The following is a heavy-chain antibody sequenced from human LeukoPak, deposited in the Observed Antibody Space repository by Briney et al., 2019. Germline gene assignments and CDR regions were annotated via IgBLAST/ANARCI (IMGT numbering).Heavy chain of an antibody. V-gene: IGHV3-23*01. D-gene: IGHD3-16*01. CDR3: AKIQDWGRPSYFDY. J-gene: IGHJ4*02. CDR2: ITGSGDGT. CDR1: GFTFSSYA. Sequence: GGSLRLSCAASGFTFSSYAMSWVRQAPGKGLEWVSVITGSGDGTYYADSVKGRFTISRDNSQNTLCLQMSSLRAEDTAGYYCAKIQDWGRPSYFDYWGQGTLVTVSS.